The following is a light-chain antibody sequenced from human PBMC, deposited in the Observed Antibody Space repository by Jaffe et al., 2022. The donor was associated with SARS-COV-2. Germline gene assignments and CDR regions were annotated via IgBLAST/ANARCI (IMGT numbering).Light chain of an antibody. Sequence: DIVMTQTPLSSPVTLGQPASISCRSSQSLVHGDGNTYLSWLQQRPGQPPRLLIYKTSNRFSGVPDRFSGSGAGTDFTLKISRVEAEDVGVYYCMQVTQFPYTFGQGTKLEIK. CDR2: KTS. CDR1: QSLVHGDGNTY. V-gene: IGKV2-24*01. CDR3: MQVTQFPYT. J-gene: IGKJ2*01.